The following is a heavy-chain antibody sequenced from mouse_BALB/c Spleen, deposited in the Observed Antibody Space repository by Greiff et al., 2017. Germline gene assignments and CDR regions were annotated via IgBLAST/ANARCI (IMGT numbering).Heavy chain of an antibody. CDR2: ISSGGSYT. CDR1: GFTFSSYT. D-gene: IGHD1-1*01. J-gene: IGHJ2*01. V-gene: IGHV5-6-4*01. CDR3: TRGDYYGSSPPFDY. Sequence: EVMLVESGGGLVKPGGSLKLSCAASGFTFSSYTMSWVRQTPEKRLEWVATISSGGSYTYYPDSVKGRFTISRDNAKNTLYLQMSSLKSEDTAMYYCTRGDYYGSSPPFDYWGQVTTLTVSS.